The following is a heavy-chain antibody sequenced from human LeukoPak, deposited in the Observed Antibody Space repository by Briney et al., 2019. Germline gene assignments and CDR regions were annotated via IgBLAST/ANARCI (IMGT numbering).Heavy chain of an antibody. CDR3: ARGGSGSSIDY. V-gene: IGHV4-59*01. Sequence: SETLSLTCTVSGGSISSYYWSWIRQPPGKGLEWIGYIYYSGSTNYNPSLESRVTISVDTSKNQFSLKLSSVTAADTAVYYCARGGSGSSIDYWGQGTLVTVSS. CDR2: IYYSGST. D-gene: IGHD3-10*01. CDR1: GGSISSYY. J-gene: IGHJ4*02.